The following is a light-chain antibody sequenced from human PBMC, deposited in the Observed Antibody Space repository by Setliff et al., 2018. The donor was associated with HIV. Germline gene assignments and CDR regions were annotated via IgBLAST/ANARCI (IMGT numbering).Light chain of an antibody. V-gene: IGLV1-40*01. CDR3: SSYTGRSTYV. J-gene: IGLJ1*01. CDR1: SSNIGAGFD. CDR2: SFT. Sequence: QSVLTQPPSVSGAPGQRVTISCTGSSSNIGAGFDVHWYQQFPGTAPKLLIYSFTNRPSGVPDRFSGSKSGTSASLAIAGLQAEDEADYHCSSYTGRSTYVFGTGTKVTVL.